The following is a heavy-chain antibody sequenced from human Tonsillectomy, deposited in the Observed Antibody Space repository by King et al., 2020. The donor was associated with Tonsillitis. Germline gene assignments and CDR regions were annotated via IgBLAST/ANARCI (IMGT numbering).Heavy chain of an antibody. CDR1: GFIFSRYG. V-gene: IGHV3-30*18. D-gene: IGHD2-21*02. Sequence: VQLVESGGGVVQPGRSLRLSCAASGFIFSRYGMHWVRQAPGKGLEWVAFVAYDGSNNDYADSVKGRFTISRDNSKNTVYLQMNSLRVEDTAVYYCANLVVTAPAPTRPEENYLDYWGQGTLVTV. J-gene: IGHJ4*02. CDR2: VAYDGSNN. CDR3: ANLVVTAPAPTRPEENYLDY.